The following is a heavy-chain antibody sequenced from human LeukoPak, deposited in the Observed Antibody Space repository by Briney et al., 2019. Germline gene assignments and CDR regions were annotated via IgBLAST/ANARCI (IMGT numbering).Heavy chain of an antibody. Sequence: GGSLRLSCAASGFTFSNYAMSWVRQAPGKGLEWVSAISGSGGATYYADSVKGRFTISRDNFKNTLYLQMNSLRAEDTAVYYCAQEGFQEILPGGQYDYWGQGTLVTVSS. CDR1: GFTFSNYA. CDR2: ISGSGGAT. J-gene: IGHJ4*02. D-gene: IGHD2-2*01. CDR3: AQEGFQEILPGGQYDY. V-gene: IGHV3-23*01.